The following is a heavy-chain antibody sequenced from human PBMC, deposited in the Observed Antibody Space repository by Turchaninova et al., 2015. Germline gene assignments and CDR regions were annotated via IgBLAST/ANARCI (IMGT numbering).Heavy chain of an antibody. CDR2: IGGQTDNYET. CDR3: TTIGSPMVYDY. CDR1: GFTFSGSA. D-gene: IGHD3-10*01. Sequence: EVQLVESGGGLVQPGGSLKLSCAASGFTFSGSAMHWVRQASGQGLEWVGGIGGQTDNYETAYAALVQGRLSVVRDDSKKTVYLQMDSLKTEDTAVYYCTTIGSPMVYDYWGQGTLLTVSS. V-gene: IGHV3-73*01. J-gene: IGHJ4*02.